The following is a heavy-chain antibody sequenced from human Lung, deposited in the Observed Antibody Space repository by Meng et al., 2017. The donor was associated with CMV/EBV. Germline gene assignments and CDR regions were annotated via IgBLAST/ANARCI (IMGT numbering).Heavy chain of an antibody. CDR2: ISSSSSYI. CDR1: GFTFSSYS. D-gene: IGHD2-2*01. Sequence: GESXKISCAASGFTFSSYSMNWVRQAPGKGLEWVSSISSSSSYIYYADSVKGRFTISRDNAKNSLYLQMNSLRAEDTAVYYCAVYCSSTSCHRDGMDVWGQGXTATVSS. J-gene: IGHJ6*02. CDR3: AVYCSSTSCHRDGMDV. V-gene: IGHV3-21*01.